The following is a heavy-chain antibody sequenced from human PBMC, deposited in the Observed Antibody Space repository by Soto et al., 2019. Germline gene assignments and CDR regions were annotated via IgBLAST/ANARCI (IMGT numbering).Heavy chain of an antibody. CDR1: GFTFSSYG. Sequence: GGSLRLSCAASGFTFSSYGMHWVRQAPGKGLEWVAVISYDGSNKYYADSVKGRFTISRDNSKNTLYLQMNSLRAEDTAVYYCAKVLKGLAVAGTMPGVDYYYGMDVWGQGTTVTVSS. V-gene: IGHV3-30*18. CDR3: AKVLKGLAVAGTMPGVDYYYGMDV. D-gene: IGHD6-19*01. CDR2: ISYDGSNK. J-gene: IGHJ6*02.